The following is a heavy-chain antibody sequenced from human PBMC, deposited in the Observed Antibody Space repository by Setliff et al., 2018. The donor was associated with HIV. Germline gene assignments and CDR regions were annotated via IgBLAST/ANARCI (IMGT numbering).Heavy chain of an antibody. CDR3: ARPKLGRGGGSHFDI. CDR1: GGCIDRSNYY. D-gene: IGHD3-16*01. Sequence: SETLSLTCSVSGGCIDRSNYYWGWIRQSPGKGLEWIGNIHYSGSTYYNPSLKSRVTISVDTCRNQFYLDLRSVTAADTAVYYCARPKLGRGGGSHFDIWGQGNLVTVSS. V-gene: IGHV4-39*01. J-gene: IGHJ4*02. CDR2: IHYSGST.